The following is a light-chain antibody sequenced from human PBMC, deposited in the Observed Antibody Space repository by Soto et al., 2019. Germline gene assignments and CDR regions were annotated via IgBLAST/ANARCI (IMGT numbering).Light chain of an antibody. J-gene: IGKJ1*01. CDR3: QQYNNWWT. V-gene: IGKV3-15*01. CDR2: GAS. Sequence: EIVMTQSPATLSVSPGERATLSCRASQSVSSNLAWYQQKPGQAPRLLIYGASTRAPGIPARFSGSGSGTEFNINISSLQSEDFEVYYCQQYNNWWTFGQGTKVEIK. CDR1: QSVSSN.